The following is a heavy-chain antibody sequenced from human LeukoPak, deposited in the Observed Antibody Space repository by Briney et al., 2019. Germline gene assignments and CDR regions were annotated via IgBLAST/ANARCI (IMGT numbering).Heavy chain of an antibody. CDR3: ARDSSSSRYFVDY. CDR1: GYTFTSYG. Sequence: ASVKVSFKASGYTFTSYGISWVRQAPGQGREWMGWISAYNGTTNYAQTLQGRVTMTPDTSTSTAYMALRSLRSDDTAVYYCARDSSSSRYFVDYWGQGTLVTVPS. CDR2: ISAYNGTT. V-gene: IGHV1-18*01. J-gene: IGHJ4*02. D-gene: IGHD6-13*01.